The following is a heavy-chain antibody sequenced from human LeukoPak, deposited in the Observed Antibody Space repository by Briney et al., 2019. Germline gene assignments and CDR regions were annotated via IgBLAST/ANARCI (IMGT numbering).Heavy chain of an antibody. V-gene: IGHV3-7*05. Sequence: GGSLRLSCAASGFTCSSYWMSWVRQAPGKGLEWVANIKQDGSEKYYVDSVKGRFTIARDNAKNSLYLQMNSLRAEDTAVYYCARGDRAIAIAAAGTLDYWGQGTLVAVSS. CDR1: GFTCSSYW. CDR2: IKQDGSEK. D-gene: IGHD6-13*01. J-gene: IGHJ4*02. CDR3: ARGDRAIAIAAAGTLDY.